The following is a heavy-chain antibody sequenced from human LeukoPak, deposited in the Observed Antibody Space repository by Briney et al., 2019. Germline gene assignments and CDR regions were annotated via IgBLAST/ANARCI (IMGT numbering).Heavy chain of an antibody. V-gene: IGHV3-53*01. Sequence: PGGSLRLSCAASGFSVTRHYMHWVRQAPGKGLGWVSFIYRDGRSYPADSVEGRFSISRDDSKNTVFLQMNNLRVEDTAVYYCAREPAIMRLTDYYYYFDVWGKGTSVTVSS. D-gene: IGHD2-2*01. CDR2: IYRDGRS. J-gene: IGHJ6*03. CDR1: GFSVTRHY. CDR3: AREPAIMRLTDYYYYFDV.